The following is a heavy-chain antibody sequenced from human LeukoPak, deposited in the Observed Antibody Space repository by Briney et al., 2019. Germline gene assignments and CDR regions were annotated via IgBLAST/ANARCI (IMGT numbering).Heavy chain of an antibody. CDR1: GGSFSGYY. CDR3: ARGREGNSEELHYHYHLDV. Sequence: PSETLSLTCAVYGGSFSGYYWSWIRQPPGKGLEWIGEINHSGSTNYNPSLKSRVTISVDTSKNQFSLKLSSVTAADTAVYYCARGREGNSEELHYHYHLDVWGKGTTVTVSS. V-gene: IGHV4-34*01. J-gene: IGHJ6*03. D-gene: IGHD1-26*01. CDR2: INHSGST.